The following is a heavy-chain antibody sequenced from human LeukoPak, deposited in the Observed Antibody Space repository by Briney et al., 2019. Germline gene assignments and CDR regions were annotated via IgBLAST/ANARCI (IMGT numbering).Heavy chain of an antibody. CDR2: IYTGGPT. J-gene: IGHJ4*02. CDR3: ARGVAAAGNDY. Sequence: GGSLRLSCAASGFTVSSNYMSWVRQAPGEGLEWVSDIYTGGPTYYADSVKGRFTISRDNSKNTLYLQMNSLRVEDTAVYYCARGVAAAGNDYWGQGTLVTVSS. CDR1: GFTVSSNY. V-gene: IGHV3-53*01. D-gene: IGHD6-13*01.